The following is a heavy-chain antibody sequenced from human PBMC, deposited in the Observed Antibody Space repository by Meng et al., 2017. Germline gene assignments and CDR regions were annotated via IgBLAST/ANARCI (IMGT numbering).Heavy chain of an antibody. CDR1: GYTFTSYG. V-gene: IGHV1-18*01. D-gene: IGHD6-19*01. CDR2: ISAYSGNT. Sequence: ASVKVSCKASGYTFTSYGISWVRQAPGQGLEWMGWISAYSGNTNYAQKLQGRVTMTTDTSTSTAYMELWSLRSDDTAVYYCARDRSSGWYEYYYYYYGMDVWGQGTTVTVSS. CDR3: ARDRSSGWYEYYYYYYGMDV. J-gene: IGHJ6*02.